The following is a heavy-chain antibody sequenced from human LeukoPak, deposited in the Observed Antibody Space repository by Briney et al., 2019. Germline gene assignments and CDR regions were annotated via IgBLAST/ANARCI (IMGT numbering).Heavy chain of an antibody. CDR3: ARGLGGDTIFGVVIRPHEYNWFDP. Sequence: RASVKVSCKASGYTFTSYDIDWVRQATGQGLEWMGWMNPNSGNTGYAQKFQGRVTMTRNTSISTAYMELSSLRSEDTAVYYCARGLGGDTIFGVVIRPHEYNWFDPWGQGTLVTVSS. CDR1: GYTFTSYD. J-gene: IGHJ5*02. CDR2: MNPNSGNT. D-gene: IGHD3-3*01. V-gene: IGHV1-8*01.